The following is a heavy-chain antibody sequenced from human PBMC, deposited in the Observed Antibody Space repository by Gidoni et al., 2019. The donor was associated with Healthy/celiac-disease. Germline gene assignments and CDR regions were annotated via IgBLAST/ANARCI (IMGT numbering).Heavy chain of an antibody. CDR3: ARELYGSGSYAGWFDP. D-gene: IGHD3-10*01. Sequence: EVQLVESGGGLVKPGGSLRLPCAASGFTFSSYSMNWVRQPPGKGLEWISSISSSSSYIYYADSVKGRFTISRDNAKNSLYLQMNGLRAEDTAVYYCARELYGSGSYAGWFDPWGQGTLVTVSS. J-gene: IGHJ5*02. CDR2: ISSSSSYI. CDR1: GFTFSSYS. V-gene: IGHV3-21*01.